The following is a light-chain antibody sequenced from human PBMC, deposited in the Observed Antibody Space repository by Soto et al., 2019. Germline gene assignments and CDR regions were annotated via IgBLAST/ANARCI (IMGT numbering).Light chain of an antibody. Sequence: ETLMTQCPVTLSVRPGGSSTLSCMASPSINSNLAWYQQKPGQAPSLLIYGAFTRATGIPARFSGTGSGTEFTLTISSLQSEDLALYYCQQYNDWPMTFGQGNTVDSK. CDR2: GAF. CDR3: QQYNDWPMT. CDR1: PSINSN. V-gene: IGKV3-15*01. J-gene: IGKJ1*01.